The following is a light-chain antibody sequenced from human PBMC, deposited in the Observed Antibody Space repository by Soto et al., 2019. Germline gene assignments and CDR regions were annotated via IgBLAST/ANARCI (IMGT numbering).Light chain of an antibody. J-gene: IGKJ1*01. Sequence: EVVMTQSPATLSVSPGERATLSCRASQTISSNLAWYQQKPGQAPRLLIYGASTRATGVPPTFSGSASGTEFTLTISSLQSEDFTVYYCQQYNKWPLTFGQGTKVDI. V-gene: IGKV3-15*01. CDR1: QTISSN. CDR3: QQYNKWPLT. CDR2: GAS.